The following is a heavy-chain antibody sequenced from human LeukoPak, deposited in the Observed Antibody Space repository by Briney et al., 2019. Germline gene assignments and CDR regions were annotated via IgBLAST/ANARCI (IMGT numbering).Heavy chain of an antibody. CDR1: GFTFSSYS. D-gene: IGHD5-18*01. CDR3: AKGRKYRYGQGTFQYYFDS. V-gene: IGHV3-21*04. CDR2: ISSSSSYI. J-gene: IGHJ4*02. Sequence: KPGGSLRLSCAASGFTFSSYSMNWVRQAPGKGLEWVSSISSSSSYIYYADSVKGRFTISRDNAKSSLYLQMDTLGPEDTALYYCAKGRKYRYGQGTFQYYFDSWGQGALVTVSS.